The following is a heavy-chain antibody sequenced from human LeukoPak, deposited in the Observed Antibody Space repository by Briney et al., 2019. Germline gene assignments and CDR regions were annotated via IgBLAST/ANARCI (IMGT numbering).Heavy chain of an antibody. V-gene: IGHV3-21*05. J-gene: IGHJ3*02. CDR2: ITRSSSYT. CDR3: ASGRASAGISAFDI. D-gene: IGHD6-13*01. Sequence: GGSLRLSCAASGFSFSSHEMHWVRQAPGKGLEWVSYITRSSSYTTYADSVKGRFTISRDNAKNSLYLQMNGLRAEDTAVYYCASGRASAGISAFDIWGQGTLVTVSS. CDR1: GFSFSSHE.